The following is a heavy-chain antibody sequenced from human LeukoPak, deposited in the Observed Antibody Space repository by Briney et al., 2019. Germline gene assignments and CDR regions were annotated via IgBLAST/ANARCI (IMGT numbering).Heavy chain of an antibody. Sequence: GASVKVSCKASGGTFISYAISWVRQAPGQGLEWMGGIIPIFGTANYAQKFQGRVTITTDESTSTAYMELSSLRSEDTAVYYCARGFAITGTGWFDPWGQGTLVTVSS. CDR3: ARGFAITGTGWFDP. D-gene: IGHD1-7*01. V-gene: IGHV1-69*05. J-gene: IGHJ5*02. CDR2: IIPIFGTA. CDR1: GGTFISYA.